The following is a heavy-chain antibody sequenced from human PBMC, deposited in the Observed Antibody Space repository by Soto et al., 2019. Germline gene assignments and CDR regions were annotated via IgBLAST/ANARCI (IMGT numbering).Heavy chain of an antibody. CDR3: ARLVVVAPVANP. J-gene: IGHJ5*02. CDR2: IFYTGTT. D-gene: IGHD2-2*01. V-gene: IGHV4-39*02. Sequence: QLKLQESGPGLVKPSETLSLTCSVSGGSISYNSYYWGWIRQPPGKGLEWVGGIFYTGTTYYSPSLKDRFTISVDPSKISFSLNLTSVPAADQAVYFCARLVVVAPVANPWGQGTLVTVPS. CDR1: GGSISYNSYY.